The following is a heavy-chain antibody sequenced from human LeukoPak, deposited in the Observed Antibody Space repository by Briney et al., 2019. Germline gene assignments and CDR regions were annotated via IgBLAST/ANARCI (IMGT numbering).Heavy chain of an antibody. CDR1: GYTFTSYG. V-gene: IGHV1-18*01. CDR2: ISAYNGNT. CDR3: ARERGYYDSSGYYEPLPIDY. J-gene: IGHJ4*02. D-gene: IGHD3-22*01. Sequence: ASVKVSCKASGYTFTSYGISWVRQAPGQGLEWMGWISAYNGNTNYAQKFQGRVTMTRDTSTSTVYMELSSLRSEDTAVYYCARERGYYDSSGYYEPLPIDYWGQGTLVTVSS.